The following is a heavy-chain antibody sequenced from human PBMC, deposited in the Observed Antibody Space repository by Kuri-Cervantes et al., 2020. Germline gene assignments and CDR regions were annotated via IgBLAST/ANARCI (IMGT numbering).Heavy chain of an antibody. CDR2: ISYDGSNK. D-gene: IGHD3-22*01. CDR1: GFTFSSYA. CDR3: AKGAHYYDSSGDAFDI. V-gene: IGHV3-30*04. Sequence: GESLKISCAASGFTFSSYAMHWVRQAPGKGLEWVAVISYDGSNKYYADSVKGRFTISRDNSKNTLYLQMNSLRAEDTAVYYCAKGAHYYDSSGDAFDIWGQGTLVTVSS. J-gene: IGHJ3*02.